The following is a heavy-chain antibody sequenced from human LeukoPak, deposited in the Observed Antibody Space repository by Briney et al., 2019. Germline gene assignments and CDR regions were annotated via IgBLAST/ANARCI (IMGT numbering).Heavy chain of an antibody. Sequence: PSETLSLTCNVSGDSISSGDYYWGWIRQPPGKGLEWIGSIYYSGSTYYNPSLKSRVTISVDTSKNQFSLKLSSVTAADTAVYYCARPRTMIVVVDAFDIWGQGTMVTVSS. CDR2: IYYSGST. CDR1: GDSISSGDYY. V-gene: IGHV4-39*01. CDR3: ARPRTMIVVVDAFDI. J-gene: IGHJ3*02. D-gene: IGHD3-22*01.